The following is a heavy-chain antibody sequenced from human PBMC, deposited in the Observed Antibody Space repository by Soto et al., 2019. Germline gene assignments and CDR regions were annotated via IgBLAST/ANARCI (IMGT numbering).Heavy chain of an antibody. CDR2: IIPILGIA. V-gene: IGHV1-69*02. D-gene: IGHD3-9*01. J-gene: IGHJ3*02. CDR3: ARSPGGGYDILTGYSSVPIWGAFDI. Sequence: GALVKVSCEACGGSFSSYTISWGRQAPGQGLEWMGRIIPILGIANYAQKFQGRVTITADKSTSTAYMELSSLRSEDTAVYYCARSPGGGYDILTGYSSVPIWGAFDIWGQGTMVTVSS. CDR1: GGSFSSYT.